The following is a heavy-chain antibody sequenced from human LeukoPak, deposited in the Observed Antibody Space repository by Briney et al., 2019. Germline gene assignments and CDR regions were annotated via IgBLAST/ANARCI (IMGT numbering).Heavy chain of an antibody. CDR1: GGSISSYY. V-gene: IGHV4-59*08. Sequence: SETLSLTCTVSGGSISSYYWSWIRQPPGKGLEWIGYILYSGSTNSNPSLKSRVNISLDTSNNQISLKLTSVTAADTAVYFCARMGGYSGYATHWGQGILVTVSS. J-gene: IGHJ4*02. CDR2: ILYSGST. CDR3: ARMGGYSGYATH. D-gene: IGHD5-12*01.